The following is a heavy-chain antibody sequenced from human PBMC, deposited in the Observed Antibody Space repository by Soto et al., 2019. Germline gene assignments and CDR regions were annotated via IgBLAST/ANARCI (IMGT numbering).Heavy chain of an antibody. CDR2: IYYSGST. J-gene: IGHJ4*02. CDR3: ATIKLGSNRLDY. D-gene: IGHD3-10*01. Sequence: QVQLQESGPGLVKPSQTLSLTSTDSGGSISSGDYYWSWIRQPPGKGLEWIGYIYYSGSTYYNPSLKSRVTLSVDTSKNHFSLKLSSVTAADTAVYYCATIKLGSNRLDYWGQGTLVTVSS. CDR1: GGSISSGDYY. V-gene: IGHV4-30-4*01.